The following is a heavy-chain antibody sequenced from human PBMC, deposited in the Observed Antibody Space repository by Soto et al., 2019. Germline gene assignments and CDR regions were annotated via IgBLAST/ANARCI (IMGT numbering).Heavy chain of an antibody. CDR1: GGTFDNYA. CDR3: ARGLRTGNYGMDV. D-gene: IGHD2-15*01. Sequence: SVKVSCKASGGTFDNYAVSWVRQAPGQGLEWMGGIIPMFETVNYAQRFQGRLTIAADESTSTAYMELTSLTSADTAIYFCARGLRTGNYGMDVWGQGATVTV. V-gene: IGHV1-69*13. J-gene: IGHJ6*02. CDR2: IIPMFETV.